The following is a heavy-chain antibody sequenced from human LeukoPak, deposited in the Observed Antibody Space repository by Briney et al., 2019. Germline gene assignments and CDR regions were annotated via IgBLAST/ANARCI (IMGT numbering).Heavy chain of an antibody. V-gene: IGHV4-34*01. J-gene: IGHJ4*02. D-gene: IGHD4-23*01. CDR3: ARGLGDDYGGNRFDY. CDR1: GGSFSGYF. CDR2: INHSGST. Sequence: ETSETLSLTCAVYGGSFSGYFWNWIRQPPGKGLEWIGEINHSGSTNYNPSLKSRVTISVVTSKNQFSLKLSSVTAADTAVYYCARGLGDDYGGNRFDYWGQGTLVTVSS.